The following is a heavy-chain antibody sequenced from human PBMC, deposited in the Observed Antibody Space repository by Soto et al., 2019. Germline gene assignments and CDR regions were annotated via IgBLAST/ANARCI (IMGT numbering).Heavy chain of an antibody. J-gene: IGHJ4*02. D-gene: IGHD6-13*01. V-gene: IGHV3-23*01. CDR3: AKPPMAAAGMAHPFKY. CDR1: GFTFSSYA. Sequence: EVQLLESGGGLVQPGGSLRLSCAASGFTFSSYAMSWVRQAPGKGLEWVSAISGSGGSTYYADSVKGRFTISRDNSKNTLYLQMNSLRAEDTAVYYCAKPPMAAAGMAHPFKYWGQGTLVTVSS. CDR2: ISGSGGST.